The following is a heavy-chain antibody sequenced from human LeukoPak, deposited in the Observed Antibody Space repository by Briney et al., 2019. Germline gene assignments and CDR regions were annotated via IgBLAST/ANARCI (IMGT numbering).Heavy chain of an antibody. CDR2: TTSSSSYI. Sequence: GGSLRLSCAASGFTFSSYNMNWVRQAPGKGLEWVSSTTSSSSYIYYADSVKGRFTISRDNSKNTLYLQMNSLRAEDTAVYYCAKRFSSSPGFDYWGQGTLVTVSS. J-gene: IGHJ4*02. CDR1: GFTFSSYN. D-gene: IGHD6-13*01. CDR3: AKRFSSSPGFDY. V-gene: IGHV3-21*04.